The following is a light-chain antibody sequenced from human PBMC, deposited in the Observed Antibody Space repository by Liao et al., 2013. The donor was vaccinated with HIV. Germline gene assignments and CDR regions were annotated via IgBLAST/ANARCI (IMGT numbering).Light chain of an antibody. CDR3: QAWDRNTAI. CDR2: QDN. CDR1: KLGDKY. J-gene: IGLJ2*01. Sequence: SYELTQPPAVSVSPGQTATITCSGNKLGDKYVAWYQQKPGLSPVEVLYQDNNRPSGIPERFSGSNSGNTATLTISGTQPMDEADYYCQAWDRNTAIFGGGTKLTVL. V-gene: IGLV3-1*01.